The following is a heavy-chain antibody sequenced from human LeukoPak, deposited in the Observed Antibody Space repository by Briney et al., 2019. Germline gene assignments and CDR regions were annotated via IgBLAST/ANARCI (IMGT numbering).Heavy chain of an antibody. J-gene: IGHJ4*02. CDR1: GFTFSSYS. CDR2: ISSSSSYI. CDR3: ARDFRRQWLVRGDY. V-gene: IGHV3-21*01. Sequence: PGGSLRLSCAASGFTFSSYSMNWVRQAPGKGLEWVSSISSSSSYIYYADSVKGRFTISRDNAKNSLYLQMNSLRAEDTAVYYCARDFRRQWLVRGDYWGQGTLVTVSS. D-gene: IGHD6-19*01.